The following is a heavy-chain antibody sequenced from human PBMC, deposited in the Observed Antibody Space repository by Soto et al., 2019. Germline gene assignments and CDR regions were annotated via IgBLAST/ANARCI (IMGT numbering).Heavy chain of an antibody. Sequence: DTLSLTCTFSGGSISSISYYWGWIRQPPGKGLEWIGSIYYSGSTYYNPSLKSRVTISVDTSKNQFSLKLSSVTAADTAVYYCATLIPSTDSREYYFDYWGQGTLVTVSS. J-gene: IGHJ4*02. CDR2: IYYSGST. CDR3: ATLIPSTDSREYYFDY. V-gene: IGHV4-39*01. D-gene: IGHD3-16*01. CDR1: GGSISSISYY.